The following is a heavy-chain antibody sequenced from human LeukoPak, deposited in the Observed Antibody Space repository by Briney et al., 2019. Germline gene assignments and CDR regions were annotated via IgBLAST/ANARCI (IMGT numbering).Heavy chain of an antibody. D-gene: IGHD6-13*01. J-gene: IGHJ6*03. CDR1: GFAFSNYG. V-gene: IGHV3-48*04. CDR3: ARVVLYYSYLDV. Sequence: GGSLRLSCGVSGFAFSNYGMNWVRQPPGKGLEWVSYISNASNAIYYADSVRGRFTISRDNAKNSLYLQMNSLRAEDTAVYYCARVVLYYSYLDVWGKGTTVTVSS. CDR2: ISNASNAI.